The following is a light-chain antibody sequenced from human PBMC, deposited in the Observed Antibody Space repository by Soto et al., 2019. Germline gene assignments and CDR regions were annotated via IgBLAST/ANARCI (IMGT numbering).Light chain of an antibody. J-gene: IGLJ2*01. CDR3: SSSTSSSTVV. V-gene: IGLV2-14*01. Sequence: QSVLTQPDSVSGSPGQSITISCTGTSSDVGGYNYVSWYQQHPGKAPKLMIYDVSNRPSGVSNRFSGSKSGNTASLTISGLQAEDEADYYCSSSTSSSTVVFGEGTELTVL. CDR1: SSDVGGYNY. CDR2: DVS.